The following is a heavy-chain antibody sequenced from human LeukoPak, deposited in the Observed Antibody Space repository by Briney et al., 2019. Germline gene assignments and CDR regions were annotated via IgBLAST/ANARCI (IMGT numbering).Heavy chain of an antibody. J-gene: IGHJ4*02. CDR1: GFSFSTTW. CDR3: TRAYDSGTYSSFDY. CDR2: IHSDGIST. Sequence: GGSLRLSCTASGFSFSTTWMHWVRQVPGKGLVWVSRIHSDGISTVYADSVKGRFTISRDNAKNTLYLQMNGLRAEDTAVYYCTRAYDSGTYSSFDYWGQGTLVTVTS. D-gene: IGHD3-10*01. V-gene: IGHV3-74*01.